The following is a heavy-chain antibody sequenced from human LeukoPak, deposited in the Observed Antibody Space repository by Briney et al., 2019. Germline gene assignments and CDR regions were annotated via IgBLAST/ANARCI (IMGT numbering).Heavy chain of an antibody. CDR3: ARGRPPRYCSGGSCYRAPAHNWFDP. Sequence: SETLSLTCAVYGGSFSGYYWSWIRQPPGKGLEWIGEINHSGSTNYSPSLKSRVTISVDTSKNQFSLKLSSVTAADTAVYYCARGRPPRYCSGGSCYRAPAHNWFDPWGQGTLVTVSS. CDR2: INHSGST. D-gene: IGHD2-15*01. CDR1: GGSFSGYY. J-gene: IGHJ5*02. V-gene: IGHV4-34*01.